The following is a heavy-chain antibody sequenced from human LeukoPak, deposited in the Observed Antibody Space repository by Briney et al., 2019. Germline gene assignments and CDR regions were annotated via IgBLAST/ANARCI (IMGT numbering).Heavy chain of an antibody. D-gene: IGHD3-22*01. J-gene: IGHJ4*02. V-gene: IGHV3-43*01. CDR1: GFTFDDYT. CDR2: ISWDGGST. CDR3: AKEYYYDSSGYYLDQYNSVAPFDY. Sequence: PGGSLRLSCAASGFTFDDYTMHWVRRAPGKGLEWVSLISWDGGSTYYADSVKGRFTISRDNSKNSLYLQMNSLRTEDTALYYCAKEYYYDSSGYYLDQYNSVAPFDYWGQGTLVTVSS.